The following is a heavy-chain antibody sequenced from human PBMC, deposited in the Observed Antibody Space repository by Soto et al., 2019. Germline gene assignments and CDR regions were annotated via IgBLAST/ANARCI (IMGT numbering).Heavy chain of an antibody. Sequence: GGSLRLSCAASGFTFSSYGMHWVRQAPGKGLEWVAVIWYDGSNKYYADSVKGRFTISRDNSKNTLYLQMNSLRAEDTAVYYCARPHIAVAGGFDYWGQGTLVTVSS. V-gene: IGHV3-33*01. J-gene: IGHJ4*02. D-gene: IGHD6-19*01. CDR3: ARPHIAVAGGFDY. CDR1: GFTFSSYG. CDR2: IWYDGSNK.